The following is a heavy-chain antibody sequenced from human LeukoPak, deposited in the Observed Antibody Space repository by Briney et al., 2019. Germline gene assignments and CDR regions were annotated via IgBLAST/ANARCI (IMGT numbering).Heavy chain of an antibody. Sequence: SETLSLTCAVSGASLSSGSYYWSWIRQPPGTGLEGIGSIYHSGSTYYNPSLKSRVTISVDTSKNQFSLKLSSVTAADTAVYYCARDAVGVLPLDYWGQGTLVTVSS. V-gene: IGHV4-39*07. J-gene: IGHJ4*02. CDR1: GASLSSGSYY. CDR2: IYHSGST. CDR3: ARDAVGVLPLDY. D-gene: IGHD1-26*01.